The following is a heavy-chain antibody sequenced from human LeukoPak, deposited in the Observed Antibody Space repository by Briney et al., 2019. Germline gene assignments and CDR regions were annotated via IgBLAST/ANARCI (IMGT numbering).Heavy chain of an antibody. V-gene: IGHV4-34*01. D-gene: IGHD3-10*01. CDR2: IHNSGIT. Sequence: KPSETLSLTCAVSGGPFSGYFWSWIRQSPGKGLEWIGEIHNSGITNSNPSLSSRVTISEDTSKNHFYLNLSSVTAADTAVYYCARRYYYNMGSFPFDFWGQGTLVTLSS. J-gene: IGHJ4*02. CDR1: GGPFSGYF. CDR3: ARRYYYNMGSFPFDF.